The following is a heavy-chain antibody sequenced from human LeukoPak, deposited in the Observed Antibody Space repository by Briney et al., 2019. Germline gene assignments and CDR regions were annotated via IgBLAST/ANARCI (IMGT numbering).Heavy chain of an antibody. CDR3: AGGAWYGSGSWGY. D-gene: IGHD3-10*01. CDR2: VWFDGTPK. J-gene: IGHJ4*02. V-gene: IGHV3-33*01. CDR1: GFTFSRHD. Sequence: TGGSLRLSCAASGFTFSRHDMHWVRQTPGKGLEWVAVVWFDGTPKDYADSVKGRFTISRDNSRNTVYLQMNSLRDEDTAVYYCAGGAWYGSGSWGYWGQGTRVTVSS.